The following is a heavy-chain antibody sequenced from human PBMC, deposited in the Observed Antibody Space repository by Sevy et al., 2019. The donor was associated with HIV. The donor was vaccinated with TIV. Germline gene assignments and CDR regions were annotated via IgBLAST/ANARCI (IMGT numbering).Heavy chain of an antibody. J-gene: IGHJ6*02. CDR3: ARDRPYYYGSGSYYIDYYYYGMDV. V-gene: IGHV1-18*01. CDR2: ISAYNGNT. CDR1: GYTFTSYG. Sequence: ASVKVSCKASGYTFTSYGISWVRQAPGQGLEWMGWISAYNGNTNYAQKLQGRVTMTTDTSTITAYMELRSLRSDDTAVYYCARDRPYYYGSGSYYIDYYYYGMDVWGQGTTVTVSS. D-gene: IGHD3-10*01.